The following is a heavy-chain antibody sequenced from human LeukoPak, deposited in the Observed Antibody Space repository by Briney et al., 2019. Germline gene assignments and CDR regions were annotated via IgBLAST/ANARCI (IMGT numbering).Heavy chain of an antibody. CDR2: IYYSGST. Sequence: PSETLSLTCTVSGGSISSYYWSWIRQPPGKGLEWIGYIYYSGSTNYNPSLKSRVTISVDTSKNQFSLKLSSVTAADTAVYYCATSSPRIAVAGGYYYYGMDVWGQGTTVTVSS. CDR3: ATSSPRIAVAGGYYYYGMDV. CDR1: GGSISSYY. D-gene: IGHD6-19*01. J-gene: IGHJ6*02. V-gene: IGHV4-59*08.